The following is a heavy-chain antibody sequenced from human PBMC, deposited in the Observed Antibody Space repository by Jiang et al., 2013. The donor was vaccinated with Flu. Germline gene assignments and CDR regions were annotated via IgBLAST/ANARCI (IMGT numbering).Heavy chain of an antibody. CDR2: VYFTGST. CDR1: GGAISDYY. J-gene: IGHJ5*02. CDR3: ARGHYYDSTGYKNWFHP. D-gene: IGHD3-22*01. Sequence: LLKPSETLSLSCTVSGGAISDYYWSWIRQSPGKGLEWIGYVYFTGSTSYNPSLKSRVTISVDTSKNQFSLKLTSVTAADTAVYFCARGHYYDSTGYKNWFHPWGQGALVTVSS. V-gene: IGHV4-59*01.